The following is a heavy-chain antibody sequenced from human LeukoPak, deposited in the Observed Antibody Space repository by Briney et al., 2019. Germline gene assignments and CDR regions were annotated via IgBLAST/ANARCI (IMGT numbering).Heavy chain of an antibody. CDR1: GFTFSSYG. Sequence: PGGSLRLSCAASGFTFSSYGMHWVRQAPGKGLEWVAFIRYDGSNKYYADSVKGRFTISRDNSKNTLYLQMNSLRAEDTAVYYCAKNQGNDYYGSGSYSIDYWGQGTLVTVSS. D-gene: IGHD3-10*01. CDR2: IRYDGSNK. J-gene: IGHJ4*02. CDR3: AKNQGNDYYGSGSYSIDY. V-gene: IGHV3-30*02.